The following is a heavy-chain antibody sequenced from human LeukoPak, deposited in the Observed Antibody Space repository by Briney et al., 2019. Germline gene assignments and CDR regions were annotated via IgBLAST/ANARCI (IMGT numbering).Heavy chain of an antibody. CDR2: IYYSGST. V-gene: IGHV4-39*01. D-gene: IGHD3-10*01. J-gene: IGHJ6*03. CDR1: GGSISSSSYY. Sequence: KPSETLSHTCTVSGGSISSSSYYWGWIRQPPGKGLEWIGSIYYSGSTYYNPSLKSRVTISVDTSKNQFSLKLSSVTAADTAVYYCARLPRITMVRGVYYYYYYMDVWGKGTTVTVSS. CDR3: ARLPRITMVRGVYYYYYYMDV.